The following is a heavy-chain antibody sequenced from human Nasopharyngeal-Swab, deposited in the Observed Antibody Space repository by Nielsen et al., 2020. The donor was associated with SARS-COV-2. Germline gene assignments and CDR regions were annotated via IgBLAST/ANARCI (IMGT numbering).Heavy chain of an antibody. CDR2: ISAYNGNT. J-gene: IGHJ5*02. V-gene: IGHV1-18*01. CDR1: GYTFTSYG. D-gene: IGHD3-3*01. Sequence: ASVKVSCKASGYTFTSYGISWVRQAPGQGLEWMGWISAYNGNTNYAQKLQGRVTMTEDTSTDTAYMELSSLRSEDTAVYYCATSPIFGVFNWFDPWGQGTLVTVSS. CDR3: ATSPIFGVFNWFDP.